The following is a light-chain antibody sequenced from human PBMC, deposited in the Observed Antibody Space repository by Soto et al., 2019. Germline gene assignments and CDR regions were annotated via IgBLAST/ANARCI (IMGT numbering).Light chain of an antibody. J-gene: IGLJ3*02. Sequence: QSALTQPASVSGSPGQSITISCTGTSGDVGSGNYVSWYQQYPGKAPKLIIYDVTIRPSGLSNRFSGSKSGITASLTISGLQADDEADYYCSSFTSTYTWVFGGGTKLTVL. CDR1: SGDVGSGNY. V-gene: IGLV2-14*01. CDR2: DVT. CDR3: SSFTSTYTWV.